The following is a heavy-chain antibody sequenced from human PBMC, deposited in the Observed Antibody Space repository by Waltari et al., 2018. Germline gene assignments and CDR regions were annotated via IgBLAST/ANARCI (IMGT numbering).Heavy chain of an antibody. CDR3: ARHQIAVAVFFDY. CDR1: GYSISSGYY. D-gene: IGHD6-19*01. CDR2: IYHSGST. Sequence: QVQLQESGPGLVKPSETLSLPCAVSGYSISSGYYWGWIRQPPGKGLEWIGSIYHSGSTYYNPSLKSRVTISVDTSKNQFSLKLSSVTAADTAVYYCARHQIAVAVFFDYWGQGTLVTVSS. V-gene: IGHV4-38-2*01. J-gene: IGHJ4*02.